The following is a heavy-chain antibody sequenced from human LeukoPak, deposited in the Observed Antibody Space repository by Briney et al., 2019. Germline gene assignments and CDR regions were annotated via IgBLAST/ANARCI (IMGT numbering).Heavy chain of an antibody. J-gene: IGHJ4*02. CDR2: IIPILGIA. D-gene: IGHD3-22*01. V-gene: IGHV1-69*04. CDR1: GGTFSSYA. CDR3: AGDSSGYYYGGYFDY. Sequence: ASVKVSCKASGGTFSSYAISWARQAPGQGLEWMGRIIPILGIANYAQKFQGRVTITADKSTSTAYMELSSLRSEDTAVYYCAGDSSGYYYGGYFDYWGQGTLVTVSS.